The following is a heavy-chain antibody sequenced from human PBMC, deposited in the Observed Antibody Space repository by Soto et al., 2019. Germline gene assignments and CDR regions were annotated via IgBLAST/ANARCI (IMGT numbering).Heavy chain of an antibody. Sequence: QVQLVQSGAEVKKPGSSVKVSCKASGGTFSSYAISWVRQAPGQGLEWMGGIIPIFGTANYAQKFQGRVTGPAAASTSTAYRELSSLRSEDTAVYYCARLDSSRGDPDYWGQGTLVTVSS. J-gene: IGHJ4*02. D-gene: IGHD6-19*01. CDR3: ARLDSSRGDPDY. CDR2: IIPIFGTA. V-gene: IGHV1-69*12. CDR1: GGTFSSYA.